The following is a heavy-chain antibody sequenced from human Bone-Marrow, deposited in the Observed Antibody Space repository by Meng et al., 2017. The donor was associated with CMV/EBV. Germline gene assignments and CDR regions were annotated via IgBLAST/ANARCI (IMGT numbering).Heavy chain of an antibody. CDR3: AKDEGDWSWYFDL. J-gene: IGHJ2*01. V-gene: IGHV3-23*01. CDR2: ISGSGGST. Sequence: GESLKISCAASGFTFSSYAMNWVRQAPGKGLEWVSAISGSGGSTYYADSVKGRFTISRDNSKNTLYLQMNTLRAEDTAVYFCAKDEGDWSWYFDLWGRGTLVTVSS. CDR1: GFTFSSYA. D-gene: IGHD2-21*01.